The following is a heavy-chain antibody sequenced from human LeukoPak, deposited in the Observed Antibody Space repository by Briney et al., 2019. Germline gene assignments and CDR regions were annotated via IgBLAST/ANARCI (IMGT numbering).Heavy chain of an antibody. Sequence: PGGSLRLSCAASGFTVSSNYMSWVRQAPGKGLEWVSVIYSGGSTYYADSVKGRFTISRDNSKNTLYLQMNSLRAEDTAVYYCARGTGYCSSTSCPPDAFNIWGQGTMVTVSS. CDR3: ARGTGYCSSTSCPPDAFNI. D-gene: IGHD2-2*01. CDR2: IYSGGST. CDR1: GFTVSSNY. V-gene: IGHV3-66*01. J-gene: IGHJ3*02.